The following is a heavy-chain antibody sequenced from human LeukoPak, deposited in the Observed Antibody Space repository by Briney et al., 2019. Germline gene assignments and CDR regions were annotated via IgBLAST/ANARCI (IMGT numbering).Heavy chain of an antibody. V-gene: IGHV3-33*06. J-gene: IGHJ4*02. CDR1: GFTFSTCH. CDR3: AKDSNDYGDYNYFDF. Sequence: TGGSLRLSCAASGFTFSTCHIHWVRQAPGKGLEWVALVWHDGSETYYADSVKGRFTVSRDNSKNTLYLQMNSLRAEDTAVYYCAKDSNDYGDYNYFDFWGQGTLVTVSS. CDR2: VWHDGSET. D-gene: IGHD4-17*01.